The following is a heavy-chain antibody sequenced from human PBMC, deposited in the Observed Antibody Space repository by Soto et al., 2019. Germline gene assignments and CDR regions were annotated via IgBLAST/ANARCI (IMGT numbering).Heavy chain of an antibody. V-gene: IGHV3-66*01. J-gene: IGHJ3*02. CDR1: GFTVSSNY. CDR3: AREGNYYGSGSSRAFDI. CDR2: IYSGGST. Sequence: EVQLVESGGGLVQPGGSLRLSCAASGFTVSSNYMSWVRQAPGKGLEWVSVIYSGGSTYYADSVKGRFTISRDNSKNTLYLQMNSLRAEDTAVYYCAREGNYYGSGSSRAFDIWGQGTMVTVSS. D-gene: IGHD3-10*01.